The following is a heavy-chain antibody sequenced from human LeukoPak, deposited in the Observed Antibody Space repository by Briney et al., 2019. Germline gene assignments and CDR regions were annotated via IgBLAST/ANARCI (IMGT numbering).Heavy chain of an antibody. CDR2: ITTGGDTT. D-gene: IGHD2-2*01. Sequence: GGSLRLSCAVSGITFSRLPMTWLRQAPGKGLQWLAAITTGGDTTFYADSVKGRFTISRDNSKNTLYLQMNSLTAEDAAVYYCANWHCPDTNCSPGVYWGQGTLVSVPS. V-gene: IGHV3-23*01. J-gene: IGHJ4*02. CDR1: GITFSRLP. CDR3: ANWHCPDTNCSPGVY.